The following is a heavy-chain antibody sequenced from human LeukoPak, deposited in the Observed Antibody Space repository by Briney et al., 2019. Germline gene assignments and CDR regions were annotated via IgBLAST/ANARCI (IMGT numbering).Heavy chain of an antibody. J-gene: IGHJ4*02. Sequence: GRSLRLSCAASGFTFSSHAMHWVCQAPGKGLVWGSRINSDGSRTSYADSVKGRFTISRDNAKNTLYLQMNSLRAEDTAVYYCARVVTTGFYYFDYWGQGTLGTVSS. D-gene: IGHD4-17*01. CDR2: INSDGSRT. CDR1: GFTFSSHA. CDR3: ARVVTTGFYYFDY. V-gene: IGHV3-74*01.